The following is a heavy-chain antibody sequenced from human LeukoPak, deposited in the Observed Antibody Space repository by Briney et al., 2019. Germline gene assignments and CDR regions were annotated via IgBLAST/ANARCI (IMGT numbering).Heavy chain of an antibody. J-gene: IGHJ6*03. CDR1: GGTFSSYA. CDR2: IIPIFGTA. D-gene: IGHD3-3*01. Sequence: SVKVSCKASGGTFSSYAISWVRQAPGQGLEWMGGIIPIFGTANYAQKFQGRVTITADESTSTAYMELSSLRSENTAVYYCARDDFWSGSDPYYYYMDVWGKGTTVTVSS. V-gene: IGHV1-69*13. CDR3: ARDDFWSGSDPYYYYMDV.